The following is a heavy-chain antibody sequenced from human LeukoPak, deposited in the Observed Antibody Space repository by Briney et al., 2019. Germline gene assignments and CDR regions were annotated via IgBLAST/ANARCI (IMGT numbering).Heavy chain of an antibody. J-gene: IGHJ4*02. CDR2: VNNDGSGT. D-gene: IGHD5-12*01. CDR3: AREGDVVDAIGSFDY. Sequence: GGSLRLSCEASGFTFSRYWMHWVRQAPGKGLVWVSRVNNDGSGTNYADSVKGRFIISRDNAKNALYLQMSSLRAEDTAVYYCAREGDVVDAIGSFDYWGQGTLVTVSS. CDR1: GFTFSRYW. V-gene: IGHV3-74*01.